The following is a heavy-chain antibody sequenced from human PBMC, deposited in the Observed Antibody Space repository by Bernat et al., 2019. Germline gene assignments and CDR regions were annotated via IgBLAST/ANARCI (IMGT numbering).Heavy chain of an antibody. CDR1: GFTFSSYG. J-gene: IGHJ4*02. Sequence: QVQLVESGGGVVQPGRSLRLSCAASGFTFSSYGMHWVRQAPGKGLEWVAVIWYDGSNKYYADSVKGRFTISRDNSKNTLYLQMNSLRAEDTAVYYCARSPSLYDIWTGPLDYWGQGTLVTVSS. CDR2: IWYDGSNK. V-gene: IGHV3-33*01. CDR3: ARSPSLYDIWTGPLDY. D-gene: IGHD3-9*01.